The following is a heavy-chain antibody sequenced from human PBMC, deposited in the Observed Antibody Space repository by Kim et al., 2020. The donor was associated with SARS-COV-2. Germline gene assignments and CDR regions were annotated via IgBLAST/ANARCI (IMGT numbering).Heavy chain of an antibody. Sequence: LSLTCAASGFTFSSYGMHWVRQAPGKGLEWVAVISYDGSNKYYADSVKGRFTISRDNSKNTLYLQMNSLRAEDTAVYYCAKDRDQDDFWSGYPTDYW. J-gene: IGHJ4*01. CDR2: ISYDGSNK. D-gene: IGHD3-3*01. CDR1: GFTFSSYG. CDR3: AKDRDQDDFWSGYPTDY. V-gene: IGHV3-30*18.